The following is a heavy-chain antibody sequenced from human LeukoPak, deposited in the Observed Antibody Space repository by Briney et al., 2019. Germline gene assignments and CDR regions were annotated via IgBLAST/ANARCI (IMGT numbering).Heavy chain of an antibody. CDR1: GGSISSSFYY. V-gene: IGHV4-39*07. CDR3: AKAGYSSSWYDY. CDR2: IYYSGNT. Sequence: SETLSLTCTVSGGSISSSFYYWGWIRQPPGKGLEWIGSIYYSGNTYYNPSLNSRVTISVDTSKNRFSLNLSSVTAADTAVYYCAKAGYSSSWYDYWGQGTLVTVSS. D-gene: IGHD6-13*01. J-gene: IGHJ4*02.